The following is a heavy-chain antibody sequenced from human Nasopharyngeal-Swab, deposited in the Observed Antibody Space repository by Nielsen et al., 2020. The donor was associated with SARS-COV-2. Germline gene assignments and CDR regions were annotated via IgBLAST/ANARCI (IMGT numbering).Heavy chain of an antibody. CDR1: GGSISSGGYY. Sequence: SETLSLTCTVSGGSISSGGYYWSWIRQHPGKGLEWIGYIYYSGSTYYNPSLKSRVTISVDTSKNQFSLKLSSVTAADTAVYYCARDPVYDYVWGSYRIDAFDIWGQGTMVTVPS. J-gene: IGHJ3*02. V-gene: IGHV4-31*03. CDR2: IYYSGST. D-gene: IGHD3-16*02. CDR3: ARDPVYDYVWGSYRIDAFDI.